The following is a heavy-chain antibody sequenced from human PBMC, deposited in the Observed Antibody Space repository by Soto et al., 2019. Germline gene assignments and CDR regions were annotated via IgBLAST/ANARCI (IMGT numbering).Heavy chain of an antibody. Sequence: GGSLRLSCAASGLTFSNYWMHWVRQAPGKGLVWVSRIKRDGSSTDYADSVKGRFTSSRDNAKNTLYLQLNSLRVEDTAVYYCARGNNGMDVWGQGTTVTVSS. J-gene: IGHJ6*02. CDR1: GLTFSNYW. CDR3: ARGNNGMDV. V-gene: IGHV3-74*01. CDR2: IKRDGSST.